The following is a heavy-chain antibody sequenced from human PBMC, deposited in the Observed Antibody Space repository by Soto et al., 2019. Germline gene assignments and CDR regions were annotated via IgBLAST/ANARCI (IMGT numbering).Heavy chain of an antibody. J-gene: IGHJ5*02. CDR1: GGSISSGSYY. CDR3: ARSVTP. V-gene: IGHV4-31*03. Sequence: SETLSLTCTVSGGSISSGSYYWSWIRQYPGKGLEWIGYIFYSGTTYHNPFLKSRVTMTIDTSKNQFSLKLTSVTAAGTAVYYCARSVTPWGQGTLVTVSS. D-gene: IGHD3-10*01. CDR2: IFYSGTT.